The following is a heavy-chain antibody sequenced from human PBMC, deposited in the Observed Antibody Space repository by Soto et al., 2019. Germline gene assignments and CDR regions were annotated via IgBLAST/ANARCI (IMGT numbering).Heavy chain of an antibody. CDR2: INQSGGT. J-gene: IGHJ4*02. V-gene: IGHV4-34*01. D-gene: IGHD5-18*01. CDR3: ARGTRGYTFGRWFDY. Sequence: PSETLSLTCAVYVGSLSGYDWSWIRQRPGKGLEWIGEINQSGGTHYEPSLRSRVTISIDTSKNQLSMQLSSVKAADTALFYCARGTRGYTFGRWFDYWGKVTVVTVSS. CDR1: VGSLSGYD.